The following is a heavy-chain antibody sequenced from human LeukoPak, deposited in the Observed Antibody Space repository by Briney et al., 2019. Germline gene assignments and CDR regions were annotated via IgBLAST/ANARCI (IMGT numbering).Heavy chain of an antibody. Sequence: ASVKVSCKASGYTFTGYYMHWVRQAPGQGLEWMGWINPNSGGTNYAQKFQGRVTITRDTSISTACMELSRLRSDDTAVYYCARPAYYYDSSGYTEYFQHWGQGTLVTVSS. V-gene: IGHV1-2*02. D-gene: IGHD3-22*01. CDR1: GYTFTGYY. CDR3: ARPAYYYDSSGYTEYFQH. J-gene: IGHJ1*01. CDR2: INPNSGGT.